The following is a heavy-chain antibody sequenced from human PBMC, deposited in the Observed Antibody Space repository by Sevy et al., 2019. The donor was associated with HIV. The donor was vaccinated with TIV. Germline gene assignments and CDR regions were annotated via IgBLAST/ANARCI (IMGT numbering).Heavy chain of an antibody. V-gene: IGHV3-53*01. Sequence: GGSLRLSCAASGFTVSSNYMSWVRQAPGKGLEWVSVIYSDGNTHYADSVKGRFTISRDNSTNTLYLQMNSRRAEDTAVYYCARGLILEWSWYGMDVWGQGTTVTVSS. CDR2: IYSDGNT. CDR3: ARGLILEWSWYGMDV. J-gene: IGHJ6*02. D-gene: IGHD3-3*01. CDR1: GFTVSSNY.